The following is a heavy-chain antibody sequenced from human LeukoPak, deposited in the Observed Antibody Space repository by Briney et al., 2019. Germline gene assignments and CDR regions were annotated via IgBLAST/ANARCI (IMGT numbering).Heavy chain of an antibody. CDR3: ARDETAAETGWFDP. Sequence: ASVKVSCKASGGTFSSYAISWVRQAPGQGLEWMGRIIPILGIANYAQKFQGRVTITADKSTSTAYMELSSLRSEDTAVYYCARDETAAETGWFDPWGQGTLVTVSS. D-gene: IGHD6-13*01. V-gene: IGHV1-69*04. CDR2: IIPILGIA. CDR1: GGTFSSYA. J-gene: IGHJ5*02.